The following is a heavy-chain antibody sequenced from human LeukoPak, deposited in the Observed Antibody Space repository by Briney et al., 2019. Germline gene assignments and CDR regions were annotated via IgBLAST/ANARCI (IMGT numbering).Heavy chain of an antibody. V-gene: IGHV3-23*01. CDR3: AKDVPSLSAPFDY. CDR2: ISVGGRT. Sequence: GGALRLSCAASGFTLRVYVMTWVRQAPGKGLEWVSTISVGGRTDYADSAQGRFTISRDNSNNTLYLQMSSLRVDDTAVYYCAKDVPSLSAPFDYWGQGALVSVSS. D-gene: IGHD3-10*02. J-gene: IGHJ4*02. CDR1: GFTLRVYV.